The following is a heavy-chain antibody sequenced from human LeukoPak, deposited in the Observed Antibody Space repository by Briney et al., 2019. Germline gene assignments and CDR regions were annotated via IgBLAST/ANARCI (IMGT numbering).Heavy chain of an antibody. Sequence: NPSETLSLTCTIIGSSIRDNYYWGWIRRPPGQGLEWIGSVFYSGSTYYNPSLKSRVTLSVGTSNNIFSLKLRSVTAADTAVYYCARHNYYHFWSTLNWFDPWGQGALVTVSS. CDR2: VFYSGST. CDR1: GSSIRDNYY. J-gene: IGHJ5*02. D-gene: IGHD3-3*01. V-gene: IGHV4-38-2*02. CDR3: ARHNYYHFWSTLNWFDP.